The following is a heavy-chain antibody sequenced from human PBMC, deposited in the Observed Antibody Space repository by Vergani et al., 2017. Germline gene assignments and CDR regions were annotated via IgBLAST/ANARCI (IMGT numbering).Heavy chain of an antibody. J-gene: IGHJ4*02. Sequence: QVTLEESGPTLVKPTQTLTLTCTFSGFSLSASAPGVAWIRQPPGKALEWLGVVYYNDEKRYTPSLKGRLTITKDTSKSQVVLTMTNMDRVDTATYSCAHIQCHGSCQNAELDYWGQGTLVTVSS. D-gene: IGHD1-26*01. CDR3: AHIQCHGSCQNAELDY. V-gene: IGHV2-5*01. CDR2: VYYNDEK. CDR1: GFSLSASAPG.